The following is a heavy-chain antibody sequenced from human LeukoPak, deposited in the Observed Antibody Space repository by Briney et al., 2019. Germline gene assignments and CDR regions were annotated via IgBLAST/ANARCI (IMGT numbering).Heavy chain of an antibody. CDR2: ISSSSSYI. J-gene: IGHJ6*02. CDR3: AKDTGDGDYVYYYYGMDV. Sequence: GGSLRLSCAASGFTFSSYSMNWVRQAPGKGLEWVSSISSSSSYIYYADSVKGRFTISRDNAKNSLYLQMNSLRAEDTAVYYCAKDTGDGDYVYYYYGMDVWGQGTTVTVSS. CDR1: GFTFSSYS. D-gene: IGHD4-17*01. V-gene: IGHV3-21*01.